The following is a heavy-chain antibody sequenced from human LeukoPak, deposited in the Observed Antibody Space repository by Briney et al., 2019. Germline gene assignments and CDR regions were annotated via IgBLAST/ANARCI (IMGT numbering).Heavy chain of an antibody. Sequence: PGGSVRLSCAASGFTFNNYGMNWVRQAPGKGLEWVSYISASRSNINYADSVKGRFTISRDNAKNSLYLQMNSLRAEDTAMFYCARGLGPGNWFDPWGQGTLVTVSS. D-gene: IGHD3-10*01. J-gene: IGHJ5*02. CDR3: ARGLGPGNWFDP. V-gene: IGHV3-48*01. CDR1: GFTFNNYG. CDR2: ISASRSNI.